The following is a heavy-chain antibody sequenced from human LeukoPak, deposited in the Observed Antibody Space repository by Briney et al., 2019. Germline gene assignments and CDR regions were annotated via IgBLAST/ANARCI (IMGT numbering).Heavy chain of an antibody. J-gene: IGHJ4*02. CDR2: IYYSGST. Sequence: SETLSLTCTVSGGSISSGVYYWSWIRQHPGKGLEWIGYIYYSGSTYYNPSLKSRVTISVDTSKNQFSLKLSSVTAADTAVYYCASSGYEGGFDYWGQGTLVTVSS. V-gene: IGHV4-31*03. CDR1: GGSISSGVYY. CDR3: ASSGYEGGFDY. D-gene: IGHD5-12*01.